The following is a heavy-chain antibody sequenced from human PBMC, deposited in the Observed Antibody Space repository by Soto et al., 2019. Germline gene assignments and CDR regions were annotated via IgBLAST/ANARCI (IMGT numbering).Heavy chain of an antibody. V-gene: IGHV3-30-3*01. CDR3: ARHLVSTVITSAWFDP. J-gene: IGHJ5*02. Sequence: QVQLVESGGGVVQPGRSLRLSCAASGFSLSSHTMHWVRQAPGTGLEWLSIISYDGSTIFYADSVKGRFTIPRDNSTHGLQLQMNSLRTDDTAVYFCARHLVSTVITSAWFDPWGQGMLVSVSS. CDR1: GFSLSSHT. D-gene: IGHD4-17*01. CDR2: ISYDGSTI.